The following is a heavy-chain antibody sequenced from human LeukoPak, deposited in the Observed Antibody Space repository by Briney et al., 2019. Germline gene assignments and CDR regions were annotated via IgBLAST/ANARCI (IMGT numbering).Heavy chain of an antibody. Sequence: GGSLRPSCAASGFTFSSYGMHWVRQAPGKGLEWVAVISYDGSNKYYADSVKGRFTISRDNSKNTLYLQMNSLRAEDTAVYYCAREAPGSAFDIWGQGTMVTVSS. V-gene: IGHV3-30*03. CDR3: AREAPGSAFDI. J-gene: IGHJ3*02. CDR1: GFTFSSYG. CDR2: ISYDGSNK.